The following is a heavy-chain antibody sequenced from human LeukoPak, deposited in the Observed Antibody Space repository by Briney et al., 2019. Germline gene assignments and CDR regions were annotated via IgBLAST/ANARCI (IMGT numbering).Heavy chain of an antibody. J-gene: IGHJ5*02. CDR1: GGTFSSYT. CDR3: SSRQIGEGGWFDP. D-gene: IGHD2/OR15-2a*01. V-gene: IGHV1-69*02. Sequence: GASVKVSCKASGGTFSSYTISWVRQAPGQGLEWMGRIIPILGIANYAQKFQGRVTITADKSTSTAYMELSSLRSEDTAVYYCSSRQIGEGGWFDPWGQGTLVTVSS. CDR2: IIPILGIA.